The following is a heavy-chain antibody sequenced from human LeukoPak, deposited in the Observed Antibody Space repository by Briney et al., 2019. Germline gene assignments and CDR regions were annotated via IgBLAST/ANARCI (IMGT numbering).Heavy chain of an antibody. CDR3: AKASKMDTILPPFDY. CDR2: ISSNGGST. J-gene: IGHJ4*02. D-gene: IGHD5-24*01. Sequence: PGGSLRLSCAASGFTFSSYAMSWVRQAPGKGLEWVSSISSNGGSTYYADSVKGRFTISRDNSKNTLYLQMNSLRAEDTAVYYCAKASKMDTILPPFDYWGQGTLVTVSP. V-gene: IGHV3-23*01. CDR1: GFTFSSYA.